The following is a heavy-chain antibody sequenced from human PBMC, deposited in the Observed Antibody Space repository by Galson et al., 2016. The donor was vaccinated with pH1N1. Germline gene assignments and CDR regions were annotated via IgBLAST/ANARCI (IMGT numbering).Heavy chain of an antibody. CDR3: AREMAGPDSY. D-gene: IGHD6-19*01. CDR1: GFTFSNYW. Sequence: SLRLSCAASGFTFSNYWMNWVRQAPGKGLEWVASIKQDGSELYYVDSVKGRFTIPRDNAKNSQYLQMNSLSAEDTAVYDCAREMAGPDSYWGQGTLVTVSS. CDR2: IKQDGSEL. J-gene: IGHJ4*02. V-gene: IGHV3-7*03.